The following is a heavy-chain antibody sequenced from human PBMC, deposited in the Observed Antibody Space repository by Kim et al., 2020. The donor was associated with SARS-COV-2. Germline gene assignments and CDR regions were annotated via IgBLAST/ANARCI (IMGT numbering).Heavy chain of an antibody. CDR3: AKDRYSGSYLDY. CDR1: GFTFSSYG. Sequence: GGSLRLSCAASGFTFSSYGMHWIRQAPGKGLEWVAVISYDGSNKYYADSVKGRFTISRDNSKNTLYLQMNSLRAEDTAVYYCAKDRYSGSYLDYWGQGTL. V-gene: IGHV3-30*18. D-gene: IGHD1-26*01. J-gene: IGHJ4*02. CDR2: ISYDGSNK.